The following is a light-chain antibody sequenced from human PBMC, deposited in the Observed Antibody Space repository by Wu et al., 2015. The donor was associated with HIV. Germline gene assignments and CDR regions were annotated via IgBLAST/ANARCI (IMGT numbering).Light chain of an antibody. J-gene: IGKJ1*01. CDR2: DAS. CDR1: QGISSA. Sequence: AIQLTQSPSPLSASVGDRVTITCRASQGISSALAWYQQKPGKAPKFLIYDASSLESGVPSRFSGSGSGTEFTLTISSLQPDDFATYYCQQYNFYSRTFGQGTKVEVK. V-gene: IGKV1-13*02. CDR3: QQYNFYSRT.